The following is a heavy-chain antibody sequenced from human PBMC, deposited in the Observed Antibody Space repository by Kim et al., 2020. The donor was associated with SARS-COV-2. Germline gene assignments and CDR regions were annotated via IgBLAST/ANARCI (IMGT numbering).Heavy chain of an antibody. V-gene: IGHV3-33*01. CDR1: GFTFSSYG. Sequence: GGSLRLSCAASGFTFSSYGMHWVRQAPGKGLEWVAVIWYDGSNKYYADSVKGRFTISRDNSKNTLYLQMNSLRAEDTAVYYCARDLRSGIAVAGYDAFDIWGQGTMVTVSS. D-gene: IGHD6-19*01. CDR3: ARDLRSGIAVAGYDAFDI. J-gene: IGHJ3*02. CDR2: IWYDGSNK.